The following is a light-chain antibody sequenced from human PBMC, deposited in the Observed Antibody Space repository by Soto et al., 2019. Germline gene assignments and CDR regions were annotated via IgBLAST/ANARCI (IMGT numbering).Light chain of an antibody. CDR1: SSDIGGYNY. CDR2: EVS. V-gene: IGLV2-14*01. J-gene: IGLJ1*01. CDR3: CSKTRGITDV. Sequence: QSALTQPASVSGSPGQSITISCTGTSSDIGGYNYVSWYQQHPGEAPKLVIYEVSNRPSGVSNRFSGSKSGNTASLTISWLQADDEADYYCCSKTRGITDVFGSGTKLTVL.